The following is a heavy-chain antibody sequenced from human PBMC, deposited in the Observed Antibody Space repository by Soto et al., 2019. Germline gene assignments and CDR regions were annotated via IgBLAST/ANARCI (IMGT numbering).Heavy chain of an antibody. CDR3: AKDGVSLGCFYYMDV. J-gene: IGHJ6*03. CDR1: GFTFDDYA. V-gene: IGHV3-9*01. D-gene: IGHD1-26*01. CDR2: ISWNGRSK. Sequence: EVQLVESGGALVQPGKSLRLSCAASGFTFDDYAMHWVRQAPGKGLEWVSGISWNGRSKAYAASVEGRFTISRDSASNSLFLQMDSLRSEDTALYYCAKDGVSLGCFYYMDVWGKGTTVTVSS.